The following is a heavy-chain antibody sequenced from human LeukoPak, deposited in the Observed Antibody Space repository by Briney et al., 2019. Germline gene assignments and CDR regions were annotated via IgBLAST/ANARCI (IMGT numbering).Heavy chain of an antibody. V-gene: IGHV1-8*01. J-gene: IGHJ5*02. CDR3: AIPYCTNGVCSSWFDP. CDR1: GYTFTSYD. CDR2: MNPNSGNT. Sequence: ASVKVSCKASGYTFTSYDINWVRQATGRGLEWMGWMNPNSGNTGYAQKFQGRVTMARNTSISTAYMELSSLRSEDTAVYYCAIPYCTNGVCSSWFDPWGQGTLVTVSS. D-gene: IGHD2-8*01.